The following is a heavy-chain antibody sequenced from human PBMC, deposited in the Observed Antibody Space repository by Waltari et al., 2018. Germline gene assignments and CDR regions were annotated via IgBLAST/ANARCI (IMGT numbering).Heavy chain of an antibody. CDR1: GFIVSSNY. J-gene: IGHJ4*02. D-gene: IGHD6-19*01. V-gene: IGHV3-53*01. CDR3: ARWQQWPVRAFDY. CDR2: IYIGGST. Sequence: EVQLVESGGGLIQPGGSLRLSCAASGFIVSSNYMSWVRQAPGRGLELVSLIYIGGSTYYADSVKGRFTISRDNSKNTLYLQMDSLSVEDTAVYYCARWQQWPVRAFDYWGQGTLVTVSS.